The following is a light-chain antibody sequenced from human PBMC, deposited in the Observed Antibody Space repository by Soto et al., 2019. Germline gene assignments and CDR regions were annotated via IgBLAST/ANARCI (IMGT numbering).Light chain of an antibody. V-gene: IGKV2-28*01. Sequence: DIVMTQSPLSLPVTPGEPASISCRSSQSLLHSNGYNYLDWYLQKQGQSPQLLLYLGSNRDSGVPDRFSGSGSGTDFTLKISRVEAEDVGVYYCKQALQTPYTFGQGTKVEIK. CDR2: LGS. CDR1: QSLLHSNGYNY. CDR3: KQALQTPYT. J-gene: IGKJ2*01.